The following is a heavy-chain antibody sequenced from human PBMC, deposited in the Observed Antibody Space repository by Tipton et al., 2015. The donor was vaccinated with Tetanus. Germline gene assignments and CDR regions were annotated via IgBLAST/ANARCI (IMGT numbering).Heavy chain of an antibody. CDR3: ARRGVGVLGFDP. V-gene: IGHV4-59*01. CDR2: IYYSGST. CDR1: GGSISSYY. Sequence: GLVKPSETLSLTCTVSGGSISSYYWSWIRQPPGKGLEWIGYIYYSGSTNYNPSLKSRVTISVDTSKNQFSLKLSSVTAADTAVYYCARRGVGVLGFDPWGQGTLVTVSS. D-gene: IGHD2-8*02. J-gene: IGHJ5*02.